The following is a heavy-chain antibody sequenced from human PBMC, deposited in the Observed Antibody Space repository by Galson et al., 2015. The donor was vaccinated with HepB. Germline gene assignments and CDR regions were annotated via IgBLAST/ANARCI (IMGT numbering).Heavy chain of an antibody. D-gene: IGHD4-17*01. J-gene: IGHJ6*02. V-gene: IGHV3-23*01. CDR1: GFTFSTYA. Sequence: SLRLSCAASGFTFSTYAMTWVRQAPGKGLEWVSGISNNGVDTYYADSVKGRFTISRDDSKNTLYLHMSSLGADDTAVYYCAKSRYSDYYYYYGMDVWGQGTTVTVSS. CDR3: AKSRYSDYYYYYGMDV. CDR2: ISNNGVDT.